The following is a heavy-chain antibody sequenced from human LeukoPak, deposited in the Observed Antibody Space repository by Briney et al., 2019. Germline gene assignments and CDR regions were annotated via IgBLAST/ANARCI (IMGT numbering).Heavy chain of an antibody. V-gene: IGHV4-31*03. CDR2: IHHTGSA. D-gene: IGHD2-2*01. J-gene: IGHJ4*02. CDR3: TRVVPAAQAGWD. Sequence: SETLSLTCTVSGGSISSAGDHWGWIRQRPGMGLEWIGYIHHTGSAYYNPSLKSRVTLSLDTSQNQFSLGLTSVTVSDTAMYYCTRVVPAAQAGWDLGQGLLVTVSS. CDR1: GGSISSAGDH.